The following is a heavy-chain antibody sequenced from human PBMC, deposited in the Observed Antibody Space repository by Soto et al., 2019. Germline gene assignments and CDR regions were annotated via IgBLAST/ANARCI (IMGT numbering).Heavy chain of an antibody. Sequence: QVQLVQSGAEVKKPGASVKVSCKASGYTFTSYDMHWVRQAPGQRLEWMGWINAGNGNTKYSQKFQGRVTITRDTSASTAYMELSSLRSEDTAVYYCARGEFLSYDDYWGQGTLVTVSS. CDR1: GYTFTSYD. CDR2: INAGNGNT. J-gene: IGHJ4*02. CDR3: ARGEFLSYDDY. V-gene: IGHV1-3*01. D-gene: IGHD3-16*01.